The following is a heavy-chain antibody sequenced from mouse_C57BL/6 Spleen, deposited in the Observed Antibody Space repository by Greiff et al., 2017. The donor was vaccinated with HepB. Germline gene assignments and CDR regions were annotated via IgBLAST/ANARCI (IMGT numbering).Heavy chain of an antibody. J-gene: IGHJ1*03. CDR1: GYTFTDYY. CDR3: ARSTTVVASRYFDV. D-gene: IGHD1-1*01. Sequence: QVQLQQSGPELVKPGASVKISCKASGYTFTDYYINWVKQRPGQGLEWIGWIFPGSGSTYYNEKFKGKATLTVDKSSSTAYMLLSSLTSEDSAVYFCARSTTVVASRYFDVWGTGTTVTVSS. V-gene: IGHV1-75*01. CDR2: IFPGSGST.